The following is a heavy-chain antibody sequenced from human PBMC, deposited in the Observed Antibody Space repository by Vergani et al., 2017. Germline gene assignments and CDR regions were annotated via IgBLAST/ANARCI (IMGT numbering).Heavy chain of an antibody. J-gene: IGHJ6*02. D-gene: IGHD3-9*01. V-gene: IGHV4-59*01. CDR1: GGSISSYY. CDR2: IYYSGST. CDR3: ARGLLRYFDWFVVDGMDV. Sequence: QVQLQESGPGLVKPSETLSLTCTVSGGSISSYYWSWIRQPPGKGLEWIGYIYYSGSTNYNPSLKSRVTISVDTYKNQFSLKLSSVTAADTAVYYCARGLLRYFDWFVVDGMDVWGQGTTVTVSS.